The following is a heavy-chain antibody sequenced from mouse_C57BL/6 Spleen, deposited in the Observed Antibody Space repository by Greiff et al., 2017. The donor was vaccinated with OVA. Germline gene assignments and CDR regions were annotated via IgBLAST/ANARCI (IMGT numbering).Heavy chain of an antibody. V-gene: IGHV14-4*01. CDR2: IDPENGDT. Sequence: VQLQQSGAELVRPGASVKLSCTASGFNIKDDYMHWVKQRPEQGLEWIGWIDPENGDTEYASKFQGKATITAETSSNTAYLQLSSLTAEDTAVYYCTTGNFFDYWGQGTTLTVSS. CDR1: GFNIKDDY. CDR3: TTGNFFDY. J-gene: IGHJ2*01.